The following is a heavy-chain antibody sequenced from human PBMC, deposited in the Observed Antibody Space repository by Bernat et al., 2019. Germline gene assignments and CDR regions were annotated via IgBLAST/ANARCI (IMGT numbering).Heavy chain of an antibody. CDR1: GFSFVNYY. Sequence: EVQLVESGGGLVQPGGSLRVSCAASGFSFVNYYMTWFRQAPGEGLEWVSAISAGGDTTYYADSVKGRFTISRDNSKNTLYLQMNSLTAEDTAVYYCAIYGQQISFDYWGQGTLVTVSS. V-gene: IGHV3-23*04. CDR3: AIYGQQISFDY. CDR2: ISAGGDTT. D-gene: IGHD3-3*02. J-gene: IGHJ4*02.